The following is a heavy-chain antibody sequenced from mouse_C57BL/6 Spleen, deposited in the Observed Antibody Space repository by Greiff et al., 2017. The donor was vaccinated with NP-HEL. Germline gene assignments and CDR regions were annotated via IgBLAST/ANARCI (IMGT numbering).Heavy chain of an antibody. D-gene: IGHD4-1*01. Sequence: EVQLQQSGPELVKPGASVKMSCKASGYTFTDYNMHWVKQSHGKSLEWIGYINPNNGGTSYNQKFKGKATLTVNTSSSTAYMELRSLTSEDSAVYYGGRERTGTPYAMDYWGQGTSVTVSS. J-gene: IGHJ4*01. CDR2: INPNNGGT. V-gene: IGHV1-22*01. CDR1: GYTFTDYN. CDR3: GRERTGTPYAMDY.